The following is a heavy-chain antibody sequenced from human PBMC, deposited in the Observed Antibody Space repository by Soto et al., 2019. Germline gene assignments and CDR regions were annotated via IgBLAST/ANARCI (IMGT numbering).Heavy chain of an antibody. Sequence: KTSETLSLACTVSGGSISRFSWSWIRQLAGKGVERIGRVYTSGSTNYNPSLNSRVTMSVDTSKNQFSLKLNSVTAADTAVYYCARDRSSGCHFFDYCGQGTLVTGSS. V-gene: IGHV4-4*07. CDR1: GGSISRFS. CDR2: VYTSGST. J-gene: IGHJ4*02. CDR3: ARDRSSGCHFFDY. D-gene: IGHD6-19*01.